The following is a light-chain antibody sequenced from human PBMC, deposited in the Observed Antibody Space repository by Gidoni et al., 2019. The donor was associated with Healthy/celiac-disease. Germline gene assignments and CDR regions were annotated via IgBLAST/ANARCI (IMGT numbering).Light chain of an antibody. CDR1: ALPKQY. CDR3: QSADSSGTYGV. Sequence: YDLTQPPSVSVSPGQTARITCSGDALPKQYAYWYQQKPGQAPVLVIYRDSERPAGIPERFSGASSGTTVTLTISGVQAEDDADYYCQSADSSGTYGVFGGGTKLTVL. J-gene: IGLJ3*02. V-gene: IGLV3-25*03. CDR2: RDS.